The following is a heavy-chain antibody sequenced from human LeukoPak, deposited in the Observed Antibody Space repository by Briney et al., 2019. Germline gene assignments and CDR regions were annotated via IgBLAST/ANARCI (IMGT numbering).Heavy chain of an antibody. CDR3: ARGAHGSGFDI. J-gene: IGHJ3*02. Sequence: GESLKISCQGSGYTFTTYWIGWVRQMPGKGLEWMGIIYPGDSDTRYSPSFEGQVTISADKSITTAYLQWSSLEASDTAMYYCARGAHGSGFDIWGQGTMVTVSP. D-gene: IGHD1-26*01. CDR2: IYPGDSDT. CDR1: GYTFTTYW. V-gene: IGHV5-51*01.